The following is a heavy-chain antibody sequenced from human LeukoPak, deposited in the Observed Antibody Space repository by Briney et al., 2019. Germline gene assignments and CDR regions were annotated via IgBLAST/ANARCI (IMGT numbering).Heavy chain of an antibody. Sequence: PGGSLRLSCAASGFTFDDYGMSWVRQAPGKGLEWVSGINWNGGSTGYADSVKGRFTISRDNAKNSLYLQMNSLRAEDTALYHCARGEGIAVAGHHNLFDYWGQGTLVTVSS. CDR1: GFTFDDYG. J-gene: IGHJ4*02. CDR3: ARGEGIAVAGHHNLFDY. V-gene: IGHV3-20*01. D-gene: IGHD6-19*01. CDR2: INWNGGST.